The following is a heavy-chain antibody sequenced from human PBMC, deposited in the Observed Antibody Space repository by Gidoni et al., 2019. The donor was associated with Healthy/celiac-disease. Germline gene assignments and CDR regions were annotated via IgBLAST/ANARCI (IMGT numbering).Heavy chain of an antibody. D-gene: IGHD3-22*01. Sequence: EVQLVEPGGGLVKPGGSLRLSCAASGFTFSSYSVNWVRQAPGTGLEWVSSISRRSSYIYYADSVKGRFTISRDNAKNSLYLQMNSLRAEDTAVYYCARDNGAGYEIVVVNGPYYYGMDVWGQGTTVTVSS. CDR1: GFTFSSYS. CDR3: ARDNGAGYEIVVVNGPYYYGMDV. CDR2: ISRRSSYI. V-gene: IGHV3-21*01. J-gene: IGHJ6*02.